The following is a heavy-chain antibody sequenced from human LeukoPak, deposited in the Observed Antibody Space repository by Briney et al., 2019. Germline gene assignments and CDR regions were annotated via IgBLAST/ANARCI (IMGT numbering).Heavy chain of an antibody. Sequence: KSSETLSLTCTVSGGSISSYYWSWIRQPPGKGLEWIGYIYYSGSTNYNPSLKSRVTISVDTSKNQFSLKLSSVTAADTAVYYCARDLGRDAFDIWGQGTMVTVSS. CDR2: IYYSGST. CDR3: ARDLGRDAFDI. CDR1: GGSISSYY. D-gene: IGHD7-27*01. V-gene: IGHV4-59*01. J-gene: IGHJ3*02.